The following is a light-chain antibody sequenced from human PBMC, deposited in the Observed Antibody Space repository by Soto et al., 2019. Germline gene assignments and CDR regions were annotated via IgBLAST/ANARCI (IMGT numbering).Light chain of an antibody. CDR1: SSNIGAGYD. CDR3: QSFDGSLTGVV. Sequence: QSVLTQPPSVSGAPGQRVTISCTESSSNIGAGYDVHWYQHLPRTAPKLLIYDSSNRPSGVPDRFSGSKSGTSASLAITGLQAEDEADYYCQSFDGSLTGVVFGGGTKVTVL. CDR2: DSS. J-gene: IGLJ3*02. V-gene: IGLV1-40*01.